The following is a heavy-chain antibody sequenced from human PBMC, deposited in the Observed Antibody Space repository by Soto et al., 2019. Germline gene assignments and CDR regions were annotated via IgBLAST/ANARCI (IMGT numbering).Heavy chain of an antibody. Sequence: GGSLRLSCAASGFTFDDYAMHWVRQAPGKGLEWVSGISWNSGSIGYADSVKGRFTISRDNAKNSLYLQMNSLIAEDPAFYYCEKDVAARSYNWFDPWGQGTLVTVSS. J-gene: IGHJ5*02. CDR3: EKDVAARSYNWFDP. V-gene: IGHV3-9*01. CDR1: GFTFDDYA. CDR2: ISWNSGSI. D-gene: IGHD2-15*01.